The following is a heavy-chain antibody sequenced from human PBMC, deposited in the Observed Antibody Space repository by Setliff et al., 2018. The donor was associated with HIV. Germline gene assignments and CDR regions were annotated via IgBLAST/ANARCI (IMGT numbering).Heavy chain of an antibody. CDR3: LMVCDVVRCSIPSLNY. Sequence: GGSLRLSCAASGFTFRNYKFNWVRQAPGRGLEWVSSISIGSGGAIDYADSVQGRFTISRDNSRNTLYLHMNSPRPEDTAIYYCLMVCDVVRCSIPSLNYRGQGTLVTVSS. CDR2: ISIGSGGAI. CDR1: GFTFRNYK. D-gene: IGHD2-8*01. J-gene: IGHJ4*02. V-gene: IGHV3-23*01.